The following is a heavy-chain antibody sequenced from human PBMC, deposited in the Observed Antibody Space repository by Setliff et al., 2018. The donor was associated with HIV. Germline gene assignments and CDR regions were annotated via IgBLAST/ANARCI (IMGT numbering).Heavy chain of an antibody. CDR2: IHTNTGDP. V-gene: IGHV7-4-1*02. CDR3: ATRGEQLYFYGMDV. D-gene: IGHD1-26*01. Sequence: GASVKVSCNASGYTFTSYAVNWVRQAPGQGLEWVGWIHTNTGDPTYAQGFTGRFVFSFDTSVSTAYLQISGLKAEDTAVYYCATRGEQLYFYGMDVWGQGTTVTVSS. J-gene: IGHJ6*02. CDR1: GYTFTSYA.